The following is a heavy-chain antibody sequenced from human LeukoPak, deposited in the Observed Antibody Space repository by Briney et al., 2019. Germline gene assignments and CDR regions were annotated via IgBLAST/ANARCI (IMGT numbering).Heavy chain of an antibody. CDR3: SGDYYFSSSSCRAAEYLQH. Sequence: PSETLSLTCAAYGGSFSSYCWSWIRQPPGKGLEWIGKIKHSGSTNYNPALKSRVTTSVDTNKNKFSLKQSTGTAADTAVYYCSGDYYFSSSSCRAAEYLQHWRQGTVVSVSS. CDR1: GGSFSSYC. D-gene: IGHD2-2*01. J-gene: IGHJ1*01. CDR2: IKHSGST. V-gene: IGHV4-34*01.